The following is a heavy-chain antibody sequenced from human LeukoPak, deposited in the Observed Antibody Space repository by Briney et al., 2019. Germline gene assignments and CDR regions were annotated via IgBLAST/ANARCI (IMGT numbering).Heavy chain of an antibody. V-gene: IGHV3-21*01. D-gene: IGHD6-19*01. Sequence: GGSLRLSCAASGFTFSTYSMNWVRQAPGKGLEWVSSISSTSSYIYYADSVKGRFTISRDNAQKSLYLQMNSLRAEDTAVYYCARVGCSSGWYFDYWGQGTLVTVSS. J-gene: IGHJ4*02. CDR2: ISSTSSYI. CDR1: GFTFSTYS. CDR3: ARVGCSSGWYFDY.